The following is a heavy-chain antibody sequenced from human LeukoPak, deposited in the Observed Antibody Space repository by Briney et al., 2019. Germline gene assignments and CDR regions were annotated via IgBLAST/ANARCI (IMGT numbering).Heavy chain of an antibody. J-gene: IGHJ6*03. CDR2: FDPEDGET. CDR3: AGIAARDYYYYIDV. V-gene: IGHV1-24*01. Sequence: ASVKVSCKVSGYTLTELSMHWVRQAPGKGLEWMGGFDPEDGETIYAQKFQGRVTMTEDTSTDTAYMELSSLRSEDTAVYYCAGIAARDYYYYIDVWGKGTTVTVSS. CDR1: GYTLTELS. D-gene: IGHD6-6*01.